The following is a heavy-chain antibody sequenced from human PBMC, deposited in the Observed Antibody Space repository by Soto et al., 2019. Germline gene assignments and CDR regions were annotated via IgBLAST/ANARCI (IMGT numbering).Heavy chain of an antibody. J-gene: IGHJ4*02. CDR1: GFTVSSNY. V-gene: IGHV3-53*01. Sequence: EVQLVESGGGLIQPGGSLRLSCAASGFTVSSNYMSWVRQAPGEGLAWVSVIYSGGSTYYADSVKGRFTISRDNSKNTLYLQMNSLRAEDTAVYYCARAVIEGYYDSSPYYFDYWGQGTLVTVSS. D-gene: IGHD3-22*01. CDR3: ARAVIEGYYDSSPYYFDY. CDR2: IYSGGST.